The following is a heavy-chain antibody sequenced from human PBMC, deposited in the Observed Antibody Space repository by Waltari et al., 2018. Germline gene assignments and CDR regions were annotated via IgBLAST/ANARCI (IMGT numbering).Heavy chain of an antibody. CDR1: GFTFSSYS. Sequence: EVQLVESGGGLVKPGGSLRLSCAASGFTFSSYSMNWVRQAPGKGLEWVSSISSSSSYIYHADSVKGRFTISRDNAKTSLYLQMNSLRAEDTAVYYCARTYYDILTGYPLDYWGQGTLVTVSS. J-gene: IGHJ4*02. D-gene: IGHD3-9*01. V-gene: IGHV3-21*01. CDR2: ISSSSSYI. CDR3: ARTYYDILTGYPLDY.